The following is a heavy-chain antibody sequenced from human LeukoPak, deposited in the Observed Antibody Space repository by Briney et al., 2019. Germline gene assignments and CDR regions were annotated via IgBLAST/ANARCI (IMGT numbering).Heavy chain of an antibody. CDR1: GFTFSSYG. D-gene: IGHD3-22*01. V-gene: IGHV3-33*01. CDR2: IWYDGSNK. CDR3: ARDGRINYYDSSGPFDY. J-gene: IGHJ4*02. Sequence: GGCLRLSCAASGFTFSSYGMHWVRQAPGKGLEWVAVIWYDGSNKYYADSVKGRFTISRDNSKNTLYLQMNSLRAEDTAVYYCARDGRINYYDSSGPFDYWGQGTLVTVSS.